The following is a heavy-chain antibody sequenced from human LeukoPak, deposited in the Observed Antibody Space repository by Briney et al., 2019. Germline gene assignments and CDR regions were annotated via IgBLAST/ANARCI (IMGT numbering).Heavy chain of an antibody. CDR2: IYHSGST. CDR1: DDSITMYY. CDR3: AKDYGDYL. Sequence: SETLSLTCSVSDDSITMYYWTWIRQPPGKGLEWIGGIYHSGSTYNNPSLKSRVTISVDTSKNQFSLKLSSVTAADTAVYYCAKDYGDYLGGQGTLVTVSS. V-gene: IGHV4-38-2*02. J-gene: IGHJ4*02. D-gene: IGHD4-17*01.